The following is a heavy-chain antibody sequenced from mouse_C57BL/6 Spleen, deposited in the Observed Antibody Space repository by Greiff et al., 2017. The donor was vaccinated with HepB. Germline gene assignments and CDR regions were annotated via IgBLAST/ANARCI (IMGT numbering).Heavy chain of an antibody. CDR3: ARVLVGRGAYYAMDY. D-gene: IGHD1-1*01. Sequence: VQLKQSGPELVKPGASVKISCKASGYAFSSSWMNWVKQRPGKGLEWIGRIYPGDGDTNYNGKFKGKATLTADKSSSTAYMQLSSLTSEDSAVYVCARVLVGRGAYYAMDYWGQGTSVTVSS. CDR2: IYPGDGDT. J-gene: IGHJ4*01. V-gene: IGHV1-82*01. CDR1: GYAFSSSW.